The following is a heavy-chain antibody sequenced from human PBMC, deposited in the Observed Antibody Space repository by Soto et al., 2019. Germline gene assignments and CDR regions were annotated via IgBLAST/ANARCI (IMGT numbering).Heavy chain of an antibody. CDR2: ISYDGSNK. V-gene: IGHV3-30*18. Sequence: GGSLRLSCAASGFTFSSYGMHWVRQAPGKGLEWVAVISYDGSNKYYADSVKGRFTISRDNSKNTLYLQMNSLRAEDTAVYYCAKDFYYDSSGSFDYWGQGTLVTVSS. J-gene: IGHJ4*02. D-gene: IGHD3-22*01. CDR1: GFTFSSYG. CDR3: AKDFYYDSSGSFDY.